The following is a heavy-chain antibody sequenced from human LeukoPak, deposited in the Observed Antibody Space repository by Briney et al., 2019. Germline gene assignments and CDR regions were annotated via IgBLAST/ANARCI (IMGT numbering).Heavy chain of an antibody. D-gene: IGHD3-3*01. CDR3: ARDYDFWSGYYTFDY. CDR1: GGSFSGYY. Sequence: SETLSLTCAVYGGSFSGYYWSWIRQPPGKGLEWIGEINHSGSTNCNPSLKSRVTISVDTSKNQFSLKLSSVTAADAAVYYCARDYDFWSGYYTFDYWGQGTLVTVSS. J-gene: IGHJ4*02. V-gene: IGHV4-34*01. CDR2: INHSGST.